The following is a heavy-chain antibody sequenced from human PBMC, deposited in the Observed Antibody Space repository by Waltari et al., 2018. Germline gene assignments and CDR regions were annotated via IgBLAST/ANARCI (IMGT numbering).Heavy chain of an antibody. J-gene: IGHJ6*02. D-gene: IGHD3-3*01. V-gene: IGHV4-34*01. CDR3: ATSGGRRFLEWLPRGHLGMDV. Sequence: QVQLQQWGAGLLKPSETLSLTCAVYGGSFSGYYWSWIRQPPGKGLGWIGEINHSGSTNYNPSLKSRVTISVDTSKNQFSLKLSSVTAADTAVYYCATSGGRRFLEWLPRGHLGMDVWGQGTTVTVSS. CDR2: INHSGST. CDR1: GGSFSGYY.